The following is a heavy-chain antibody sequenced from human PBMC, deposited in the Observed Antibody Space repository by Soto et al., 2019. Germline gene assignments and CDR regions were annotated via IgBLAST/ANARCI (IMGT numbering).Heavy chain of an antibody. CDR1: GGSISNNH. CDR2: ISYSGST. Sequence: SETLSLTCTVSGGSISNNHWSWIRQPPGKAVEWIGYISYSGSTNYNPSLKSRITISVDTSKNQSSLKLRSVTAADTAVYYCARVYDFWSGYSYGAFDLWGQGTMVTVSS. J-gene: IGHJ3*01. V-gene: IGHV4-59*01. CDR3: ARVYDFWSGYSYGAFDL. D-gene: IGHD3-3*01.